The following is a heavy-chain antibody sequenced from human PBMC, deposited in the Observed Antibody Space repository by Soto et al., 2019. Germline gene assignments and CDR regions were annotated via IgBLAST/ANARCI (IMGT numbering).Heavy chain of an antibody. V-gene: IGHV4-59*01. CDR2: IYYSGKT. CDR3: ARHTDDILTGNEALDI. J-gene: IGHJ3*02. Sequence: ASETLSLTCTVSGGSISSYYWGWIRQPPGKGLEWIGYIYYSGKTYYNPSLKSRVTISVDTSKNQFSLKLTSVTTADTAVYYCARHTDDILTGNEALDIWGQGTVVTVSS. CDR1: GGSISSYY. D-gene: IGHD3-9*01.